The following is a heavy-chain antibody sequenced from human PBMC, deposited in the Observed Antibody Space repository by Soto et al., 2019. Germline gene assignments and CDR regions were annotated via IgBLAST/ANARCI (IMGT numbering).Heavy chain of an antibody. Sequence: EVQLVESGGGLVKPGGSLRLSCAASGFTFSSYSMNWVRQAPGKGLEWVSSISSSSSYIYYADSVKGRFTISRDNAKNSLYLQMNSLRAEDTAVYYCARDAELYCTNCVCYTFEDYWGQGTLVTVSS. CDR3: ARDAELYCTNCVCYTFEDY. J-gene: IGHJ4*02. D-gene: IGHD2-8*01. CDR1: GFTFSSYS. V-gene: IGHV3-21*01. CDR2: ISSSSSYI.